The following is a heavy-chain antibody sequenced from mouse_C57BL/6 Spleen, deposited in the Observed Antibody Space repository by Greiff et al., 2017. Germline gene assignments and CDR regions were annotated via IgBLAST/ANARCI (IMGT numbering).Heavy chain of an antibody. D-gene: IGHD1-1*01. J-gene: IGHJ2*01. CDR3: DRDDYYGSSYYFDY. Sequence: VQLQQSVAELVRPGASVKLSCTASGFTIKNTYMHWVKQRPEQGLEWIGRIDPANGNTKYAPKFQGKATITADTSSNTAYLQLSSLTSEDTAIYYCDRDDYYGSSYYFDYWGQGTTLTVSS. CDR1: GFTIKNTY. CDR2: IDPANGNT. V-gene: IGHV14-3*01.